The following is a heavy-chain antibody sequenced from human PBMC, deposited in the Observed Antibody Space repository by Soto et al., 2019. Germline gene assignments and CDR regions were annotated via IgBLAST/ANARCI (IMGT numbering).Heavy chain of an antibody. J-gene: IGHJ4*02. V-gene: IGHV5-51*01. D-gene: IGHD2-2*02. CDR1: GYIFTTYW. CDR2: IYPGDSDT. CDR3: ARSYCISTSCYNLKY. Sequence: GESLKISCKGSGYIFTTYWIGWVRQMPGKGLEWMGIIYPGDSDTRYSPSFEGQVTISADKSINTAYLQWSSLKASDTAMYYCARSYCISTSCYNLKYWGQGTLVTVSS.